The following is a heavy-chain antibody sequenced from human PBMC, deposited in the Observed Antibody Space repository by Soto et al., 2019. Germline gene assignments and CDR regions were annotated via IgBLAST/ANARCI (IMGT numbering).Heavy chain of an antibody. J-gene: IGHJ3*02. Sequence: LQTLSVRCAVVGGSFIGFYWRRIRQPPGKGLEWIGEINHSGSTNYNPSLKSRVTISVDTSKNQFSLKLSSVTAADTAVYYCARLAVAHTTIFGVATQDAFDIWGQGTMVTVSS. CDR2: INHSGST. CDR3: ARLAVAHTTIFGVATQDAFDI. D-gene: IGHD3-3*01. CDR1: GGSFIGFY. V-gene: IGHV4-34*01.